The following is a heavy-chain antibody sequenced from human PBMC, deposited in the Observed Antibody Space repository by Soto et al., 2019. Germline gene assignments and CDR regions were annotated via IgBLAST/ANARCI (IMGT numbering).Heavy chain of an antibody. V-gene: IGHV5-51*01. J-gene: IGHJ5*02. Sequence: GESLKISCKGSGYSFTSYWIGWVRQMPGKGLEWMGIIYPGDSDTRYSPSFQGQVTISADKSISTAYLQGSSLKASDTARYYCARLRDSSSSVFGNWFDPWGQGTLVTVSS. CDR3: ARLRDSSSSVFGNWFDP. CDR2: IYPGDSDT. CDR1: GYSFTSYW. D-gene: IGHD6-6*01.